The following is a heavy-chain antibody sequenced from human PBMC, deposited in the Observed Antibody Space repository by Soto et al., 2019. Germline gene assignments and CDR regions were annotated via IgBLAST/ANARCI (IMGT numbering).Heavy chain of an antibody. CDR2: INTGNGDT. D-gene: IGHD6-13*01. CDR1: GDTFTSYS. CDR3: ARDPDGSRWYDWLYP. V-gene: IGHV1-3*04. Sequence: GASVKVACKASGDTFTSYSMHWVRQAPGHGLEWMGWINTGNGDTKYSQTFQARVTITRDTSASTAYMELSSLRSEDTAVYYCARDPDGSRWYDWLYPWGQGTLVTVSS. J-gene: IGHJ5*02.